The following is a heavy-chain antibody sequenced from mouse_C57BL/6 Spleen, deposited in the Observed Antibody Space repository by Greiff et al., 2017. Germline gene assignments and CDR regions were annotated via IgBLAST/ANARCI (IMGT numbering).Heavy chain of an antibody. J-gene: IGHJ2*01. CDR2: TDPNSGGT. V-gene: IGHV1-72*01. CDR1: GYTFTSYW. Sequence: QVQLQQPGAELVKPGASVKLSCKASGYTFTSYWMHWVKQRPGRGLEWIGRTDPNSGGTKYNEKFKSKATLTVDKPSSTAYMQLSSLTSEDSAVYYCAREDYYGSSLFDYWGQGTTLTVSS. CDR3: AREDYYGSSLFDY. D-gene: IGHD1-1*01.